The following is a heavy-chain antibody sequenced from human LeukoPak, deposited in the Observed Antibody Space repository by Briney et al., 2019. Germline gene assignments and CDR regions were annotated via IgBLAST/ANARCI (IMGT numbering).Heavy chain of an antibody. CDR2: IYHSGST. Sequence: PSETLSLTCAVSGGSISSGGYSWSWIRQPPGKGLEWIGYIYHSGSTYYNPSLKSRVTISVDTSKNQFSLKLSSVTAADTAVYYCARDSAYPSSGYDYWGQGTLVTVSS. CDR1: GGSISSGGYS. J-gene: IGHJ4*02. V-gene: IGHV4-30-2*01. D-gene: IGHD3-22*01. CDR3: ARDSAYPSSGYDY.